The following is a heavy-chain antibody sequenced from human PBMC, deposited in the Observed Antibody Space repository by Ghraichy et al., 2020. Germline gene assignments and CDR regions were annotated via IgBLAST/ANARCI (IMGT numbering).Heavy chain of an antibody. CDR3: AKVPNYDYVWGSYRHIPAEFDY. CDR1: GFTFSSYA. CDR2: ISGSGGST. J-gene: IGHJ4*02. D-gene: IGHD3-16*02. Sequence: GGSLRLSCAASGFTFSSYAMSWVRQAPGKGLEWVSAISGSGGSTYYADSVKGRFTISRDNSKNTLYLQMNSLRAEDTAVYYCAKVPNYDYVWGSYRHIPAEFDYWGQGTLVTVSS. V-gene: IGHV3-23*01.